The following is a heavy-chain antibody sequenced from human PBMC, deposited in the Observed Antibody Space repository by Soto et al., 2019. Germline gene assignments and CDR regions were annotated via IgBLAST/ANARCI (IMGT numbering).Heavy chain of an antibody. CDR1: GGSFSGYY. CDR2: INHSGST. J-gene: IGHJ4*02. D-gene: IGHD6-13*01. CDR3: ARGSIAAAGYYFDY. V-gene: IGHV4-34*01. Sequence: SETLSLTCAVYGGSFSGYYWSWIRQPPGKGLEWIGEINHSGSTNYNPSLKSRVTISVDTSKNQFSLKLSSVTAADTAVYYCARGSIAAAGYYFDYWGQGPLVTVSS.